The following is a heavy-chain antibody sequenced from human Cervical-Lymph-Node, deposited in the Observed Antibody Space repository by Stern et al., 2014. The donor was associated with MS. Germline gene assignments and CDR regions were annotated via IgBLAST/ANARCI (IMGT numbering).Heavy chain of an antibody. CDR1: GFTFSDYY. V-gene: IGHV3-11*01. D-gene: IGHD3-9*01. CDR3: ARDCKLRYFDWLSPYFDY. J-gene: IGHJ4*02. CDR2: ISSSGSTI. Sequence: VQLVESGGGLVKPGGSLRLSCAASGFTFSDYYMSWIRQAPGKGLEWVSSISSSGSTIYYADSVKGRFTISRDNAKNSLYLQMNSLRAEDTAVYYCARDCKLRYFDWLSPYFDYWGQGTLVTVSS.